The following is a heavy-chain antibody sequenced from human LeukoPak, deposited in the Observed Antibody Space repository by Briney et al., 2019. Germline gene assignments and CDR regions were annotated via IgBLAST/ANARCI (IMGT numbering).Heavy chain of an antibody. J-gene: IGHJ4*02. CDR3: ARGPYYYGSGSYHY. Sequence: ASVKVSCKASGYTFTSYGISWVRQAPGQGLEWMGWISAYNGNTNYAQKLQGRVTMTTDTSTSTAYMELRSLRSDDTAVYYRARGPYYYGSGSYHYWGQGTLVTVSS. V-gene: IGHV1-18*04. CDR2: ISAYNGNT. CDR1: GYTFTSYG. D-gene: IGHD3-10*01.